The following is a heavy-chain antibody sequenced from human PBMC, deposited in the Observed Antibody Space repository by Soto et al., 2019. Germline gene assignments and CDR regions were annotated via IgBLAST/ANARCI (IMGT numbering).Heavy chain of an antibody. CDR3: AKVGRDSSGYYLWVPRDAFDI. CDR1: GFTFSSYG. V-gene: IGHV3-30*18. Sequence: HPGGSLRLSCAASGFTFSSYGMHWVRQAPGKGLEWVAVISYDGSNKYYADSVKGRFTISRDNSKNTLYLQMNSLRAEDTAVYYCAKVGRDSSGYYLWVPRDAFDIWGQGTMVTVSS. D-gene: IGHD3-22*01. J-gene: IGHJ3*02. CDR2: ISYDGSNK.